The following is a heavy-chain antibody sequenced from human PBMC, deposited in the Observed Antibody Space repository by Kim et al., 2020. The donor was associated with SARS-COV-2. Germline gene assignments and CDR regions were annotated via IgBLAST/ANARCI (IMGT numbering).Heavy chain of an antibody. CDR1: GFTFSDYD. CDR2: ISSSGSTI. V-gene: IGHV3-11*04. CDR3: ARGGQCVTYYDILTGYSTASRYFDL. J-gene: IGHJ2*01. D-gene: IGHD3-9*01. Sequence: GGSLRLSCAASGFTFSDYDMSWIRQAPGKGLEWVSYISSSGSTIYYADSVKGRFTISRDNAKNSLYLQMNSLRAEDTAVYYCARGGQCVTYYDILTGYSTASRYFDLWGRGTLVTVSS.